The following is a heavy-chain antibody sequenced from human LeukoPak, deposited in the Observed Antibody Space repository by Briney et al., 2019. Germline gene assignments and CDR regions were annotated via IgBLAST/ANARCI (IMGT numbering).Heavy chain of an antibody. CDR2: ISSSSSYI. J-gene: IGHJ3*02. CDR1: GFTFSTYW. CDR3: ARVAGLDAFDI. Sequence: GGSLRLSCAASGFTFSTYWMTWVRQAPGKGLEWVSSISSSSSYIYYADSVKGRFTISRDNAKNSLYLQMNSLRAEDTAVYYCARVAGLDAFDIWGQGTMVTVSS. V-gene: IGHV3-21*01.